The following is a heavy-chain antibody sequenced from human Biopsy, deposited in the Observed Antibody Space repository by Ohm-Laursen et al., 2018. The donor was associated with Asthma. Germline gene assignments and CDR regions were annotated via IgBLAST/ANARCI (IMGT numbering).Heavy chain of an antibody. J-gene: IGHJ4*02. CDR3: AKGEWELLEADFDY. CDR2: ISWNSGSI. Sequence: SLRLSCAASGFTFDDYAMHWVRHAPGKGLEWVSGISWNSGSIGYADSVKGRFTISRDNAKNSLYLQMNSLRAEDTALYYCAKGEWELLEADFDYWGQGTLVTVSS. CDR1: GFTFDDYA. V-gene: IGHV3-9*01. D-gene: IGHD1-26*01.